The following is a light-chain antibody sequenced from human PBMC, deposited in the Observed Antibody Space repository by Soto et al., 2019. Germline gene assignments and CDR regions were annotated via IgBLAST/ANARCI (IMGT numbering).Light chain of an antibody. CDR2: GAT. V-gene: IGKV3-20*01. CDR3: QQQHGTYPLT. Sequence: EIVLTQSPGTLSLSPGERATLSCRASQNFGSSYLAWYQQKPGQAPRLLMYGATTGATGIPDRFSGSGSGTDFTLTISRPEPEDFAVYFCQQQHGTYPLTFGGGTKVEIK. CDR1: QNFGSSY. J-gene: IGKJ4*01.